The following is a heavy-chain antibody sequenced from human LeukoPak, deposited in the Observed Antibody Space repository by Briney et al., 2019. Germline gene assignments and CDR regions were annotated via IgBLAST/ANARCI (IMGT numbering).Heavy chain of an antibody. CDR1: GYTFTSYG. V-gene: IGHV1-18*01. CDR3: ARDFSGSYIDPSDY. Sequence: ASVKVSCKASGYTFTSYGISWVRQAPGQGLEWMGWISAYNGNTNYAQKLQGRVTMTTDTSTSTAYMELRSLRSDDTAVYYCARDFSGSYIDPSDYWGQGTLATVSS. CDR2: ISAYNGNT. D-gene: IGHD1-26*01. J-gene: IGHJ4*02.